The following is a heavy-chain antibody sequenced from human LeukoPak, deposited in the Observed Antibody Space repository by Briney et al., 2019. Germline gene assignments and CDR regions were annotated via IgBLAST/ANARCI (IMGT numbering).Heavy chain of an antibody. V-gene: IGHV4-59*01. Sequence: PSETLSLTCTVSGGSISSYYWSWIRQPPGKGLEWIGYIYYSGGTNYNPSLKSRVTISVDTSKNQFSLKLSSVTAADTAVYYCARDGVTQDAFDIWGQGTMVTVSS. D-gene: IGHD2-21*02. J-gene: IGHJ3*02. CDR3: ARDGVTQDAFDI. CDR1: GGSISSYY. CDR2: IYYSGGT.